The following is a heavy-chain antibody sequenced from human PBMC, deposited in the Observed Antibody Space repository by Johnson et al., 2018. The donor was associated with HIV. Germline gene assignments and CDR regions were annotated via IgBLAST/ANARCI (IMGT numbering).Heavy chain of an antibody. Sequence: VQLVESGGGLVQPGRSLRLSCAASGFTFDDYAMHWVRQAPGKGLEWVSGISWNSGSIGYADSVKGRFTISRDNSKNTLYLQMNSQRAEDTAVYYCAKDILSPRTAAAGAFDIWGQGTMVTVSS. J-gene: IGHJ3*02. V-gene: IGHV3-9*01. CDR3: AKDILSPRTAAAGAFDI. D-gene: IGHD6-13*01. CDR1: GFTFDDYA. CDR2: ISWNSGSI.